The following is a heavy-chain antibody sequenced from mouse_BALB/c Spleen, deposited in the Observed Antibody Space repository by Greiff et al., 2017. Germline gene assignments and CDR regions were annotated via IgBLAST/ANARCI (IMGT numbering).Heavy chain of an antibody. J-gene: IGHJ4*01. CDR1: GFSLTSYG. D-gene: IGHD2-4*01. CDR3: ARDHYDYDGYAMDY. V-gene: IGHV2-9*02. Sequence: VQRVESGPGLVAPSQSLSITCTVSGFSLTSYGVHWVRQPPGKGLEWLGVIWAGGSTNYNSALMSRLSISKDNSKSQVFLKMNSLQTDDTAMYYCARDHYDYDGYAMDYWGQGTSVTVSS. CDR2: IWAGGST.